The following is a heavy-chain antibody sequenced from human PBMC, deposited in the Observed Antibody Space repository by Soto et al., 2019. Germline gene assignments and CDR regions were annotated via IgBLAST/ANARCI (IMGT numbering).Heavy chain of an antibody. Sequence: SETLSLTCTVSGGSLSSYYWNWIRQSPGKGLENLGYIYYSNSANYNPSFKSRVTISADTSRNQISLTLTSVTAADTAVYYCATMVTPATGLYFFDYWGQGSLVTVSS. CDR2: IYYSNSA. V-gene: IGHV4-59*08. J-gene: IGHJ4*02. CDR3: ATMVTPATGLYFFDY. CDR1: GGSLSSYY. D-gene: IGHD5-18*01.